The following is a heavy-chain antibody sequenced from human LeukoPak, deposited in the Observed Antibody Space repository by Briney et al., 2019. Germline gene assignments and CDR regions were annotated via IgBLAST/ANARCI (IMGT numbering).Heavy chain of an antibody. CDR2: IIPIPGIA. J-gene: IGHJ4*02. CDR3: ARDPRGGFDY. Sequence: SVKVSCKACGGTFSSYAISWVRQAPGQGLEWMGRIIPIPGIANYAQKFQGRVTITADKSTSTAYMELSSLRSEDTAVYYCARDPRGGFDYWGQGTLVTVSS. D-gene: IGHD3-10*01. V-gene: IGHV1-69*04. CDR1: GGTFSSYA.